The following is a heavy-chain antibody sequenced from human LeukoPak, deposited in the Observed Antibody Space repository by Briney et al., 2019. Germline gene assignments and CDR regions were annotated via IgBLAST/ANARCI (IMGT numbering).Heavy chain of an antibody. V-gene: IGHV4-59*08. D-gene: IGHD3-16*02. CDR2: IYYSGST. Sequence: SETLSLTCTVSGGSLSSYFWSWIRQPPGKGLEWIAYIYYSGSTNYNPSLKSRVTISADTSKNQFSLKLSSVTAADTAVYYCARHVRLGELSYSFDYWGQGTLVTVSS. J-gene: IGHJ4*02. CDR1: GGSLSSYF. CDR3: ARHVRLGELSYSFDY.